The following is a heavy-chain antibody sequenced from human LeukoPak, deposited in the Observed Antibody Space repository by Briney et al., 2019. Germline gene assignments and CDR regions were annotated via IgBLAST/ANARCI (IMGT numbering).Heavy chain of an antibody. Sequence: PGGSLRLSCAASGFTFSDYYMSWIRQAPGKGLEWVSYISSSGSTIYYADSVKGRFTISRDNAKNSLYLQMNSLRAEDTAVYYCAKVSKEVYYDSSGYYYASYYFDYWGQGTLVTVSS. V-gene: IGHV3-11*01. CDR3: AKVSKEVYYDSSGYYYASYYFDY. J-gene: IGHJ4*02. CDR1: GFTFSDYY. D-gene: IGHD3-22*01. CDR2: ISSSGSTI.